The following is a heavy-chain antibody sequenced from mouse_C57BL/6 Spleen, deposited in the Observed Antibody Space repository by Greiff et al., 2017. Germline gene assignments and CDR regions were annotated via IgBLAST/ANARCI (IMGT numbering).Heavy chain of an antibody. CDR1: GYTFTSYW. D-gene: IGHD1-1*01. CDR2: IDPSDSYT. Sequence: QVQLQQPGAELVMPGASVKLSCKASGYTFTSYWMHWVKQRPGQGLEWIGQIDPSDSYTNYNQKFKGKSTLTVDKSSSTAYMQLSSLTSEDSAVYYCARYYGSRSFAYWGQGTLVTVSA. CDR3: ARYYGSRSFAY. V-gene: IGHV1-69*01. J-gene: IGHJ3*01.